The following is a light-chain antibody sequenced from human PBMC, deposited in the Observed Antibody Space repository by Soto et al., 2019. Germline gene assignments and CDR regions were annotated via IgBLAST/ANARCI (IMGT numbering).Light chain of an antibody. Sequence: AIRITQSPSSLSASTGDRVTITCRASQGISSYLAWYQQKPGKAPKLLIYAASTLQSGVPSRFSGSGSGTEFTLTISSLQPDDFATYYCQQYNSYSEAFGQGTKVDIK. CDR2: AAS. J-gene: IGKJ1*01. CDR3: QQYNSYSEA. V-gene: IGKV1-8*01. CDR1: QGISSY.